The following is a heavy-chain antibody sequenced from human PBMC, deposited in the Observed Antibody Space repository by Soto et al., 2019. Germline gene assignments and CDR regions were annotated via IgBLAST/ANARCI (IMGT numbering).Heavy chain of an antibody. CDR3: AAGDSSGYFLTRNYYYYGMDV. CDR1: GGSISSGGYY. J-gene: IGHJ6*02. Sequence: QVQLQESGPGLVKPSQTLSLTCTVSGGSISSGGYYWSWIRQHPGKGLEWIGYIYYSGSTYYNPSLKSRVTLSVDTSNNQFSLKLRSVTAADTAVYYCAAGDSSGYFLTRNYYYYGMDVWGQGTTVTVSS. CDR2: IYYSGST. D-gene: IGHD3-22*01. V-gene: IGHV4-31*03.